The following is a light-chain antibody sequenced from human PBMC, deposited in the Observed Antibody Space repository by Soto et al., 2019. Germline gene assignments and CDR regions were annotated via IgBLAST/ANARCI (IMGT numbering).Light chain of an antibody. CDR2: DAS. CDR1: ESIRTW. CDR3: QKYGSSPIT. V-gene: IGKV1-5*01. J-gene: IGKJ5*01. Sequence: DIQMTQSPTTLSASIGDRVTITCRASESIRTWLAWYQHKPGKAPKFLIYDASTLESGVQSRFSGSGSGTEFTLTISSLQPDDFAVYYCQKYGSSPITFGQGKRLEIK.